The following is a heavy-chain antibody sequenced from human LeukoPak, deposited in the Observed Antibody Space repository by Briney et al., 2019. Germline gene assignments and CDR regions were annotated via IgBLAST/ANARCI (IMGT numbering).Heavy chain of an antibody. CDR2: ISWDGSDT. J-gene: IGHJ4*02. Sequence: PGGSLRLSCAASGFTFDDYTMHWVRQAPGKGLEWVSLISWDGSDTYYADSVKGRFTISRDNSKNSLYLQMNSLRTEDTALYYCAKGTLISSSYFDYCGQGTLVTVSS. D-gene: IGHD6-6*01. CDR3: AKGTLISSSYFDY. V-gene: IGHV3-43*01. CDR1: GFTFDDYT.